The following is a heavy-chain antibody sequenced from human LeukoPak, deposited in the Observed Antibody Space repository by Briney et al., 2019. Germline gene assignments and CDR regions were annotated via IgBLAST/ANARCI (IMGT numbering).Heavy chain of an antibody. Sequence: ASVKVSCKASGYTFTSYGISWVRQAPGQGLEWMGWISAYNGNTNYAQKLQGRVTMTTDTSTSTAYMELRSLRSDDTAVYYCARGVVVVPAAIADDAFVIWGQGTMVTVSS. CDR3: ARGVVVVPAAIADDAFVI. V-gene: IGHV1-18*01. D-gene: IGHD2-2*01. J-gene: IGHJ3*02. CDR1: GYTFTSYG. CDR2: ISAYNGNT.